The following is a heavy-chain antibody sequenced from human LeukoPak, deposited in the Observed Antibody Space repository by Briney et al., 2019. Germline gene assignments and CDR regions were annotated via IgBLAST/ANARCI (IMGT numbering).Heavy chain of an antibody. D-gene: IGHD4-17*01. V-gene: IGHV3-9*01. CDR3: AKDRGPTTVTTAVDY. CDR2: ISWNSGSI. J-gene: IGHJ4*02. Sequence: GGSLRLSCAASGFTFDDYAMHWGRHAPGKGLGGVSGISWNSGSIGYADSVKGRFTISRDNAKNSLYLQMNSLRAEDTALYYCAKDRGPTTVTTAVDYWGQGTLATVSS. CDR1: GFTFDDYA.